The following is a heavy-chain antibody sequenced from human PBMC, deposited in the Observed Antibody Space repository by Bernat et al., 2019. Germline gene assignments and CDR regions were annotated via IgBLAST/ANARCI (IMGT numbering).Heavy chain of an antibody. CDR2: IYYSGST. Sequence: QLQLQESGPGLVKPSETLSLTCTVSGGSISSSSYYWGWIRQPPGKGLEWIGSIYYSGSTYYNPSLKSRVTISVDTSKNQFSLKLSSVTAADTAVYYCASQGDIVVVVAATYAFWYWGQGTLVTVSS. D-gene: IGHD2-15*01. CDR3: ASQGDIVVVVAATYAFWY. V-gene: IGHV4-39*01. J-gene: IGHJ4*02. CDR1: GGSISSSSYY.